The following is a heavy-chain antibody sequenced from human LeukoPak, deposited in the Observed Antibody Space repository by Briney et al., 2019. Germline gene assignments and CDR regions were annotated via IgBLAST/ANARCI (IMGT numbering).Heavy chain of an antibody. CDR2: IYYSGRT. V-gene: IGHV4-39*01. Sequence: SETLSLTCTVSGGSISSTTYYWDWVRQPPGKGLEWIGSIYYSGRTYYNPSLRSRVTISVDTSKNQFSLKLSSVTAADTAVYYCARSSTIVGHFDYWGQGTLVTVSS. J-gene: IGHJ4*02. D-gene: IGHD3-3*01. CDR1: GGSISSTTYY. CDR3: ARSSTIVGHFDY.